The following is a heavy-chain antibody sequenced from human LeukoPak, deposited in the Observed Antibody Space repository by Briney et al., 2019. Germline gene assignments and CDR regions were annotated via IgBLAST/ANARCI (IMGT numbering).Heavy chain of an antibody. Sequence: PSETLSLTCTVSGGSISNYYWSWIRQPPGKGLEWIGYVYYSGTTNYNPSLKSRVTISVDTSKNQFSLRLSSVTAADTAVYYCARDLRVGATHYFDYWGQGTLVTVSS. V-gene: IGHV4-59*01. CDR2: VYYSGTT. CDR1: GGSISNYY. CDR3: ARDLRVGATHYFDY. D-gene: IGHD1-26*01. J-gene: IGHJ4*02.